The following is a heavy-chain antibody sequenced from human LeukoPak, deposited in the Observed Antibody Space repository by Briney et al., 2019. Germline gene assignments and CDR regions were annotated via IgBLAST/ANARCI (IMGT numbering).Heavy chain of an antibody. V-gene: IGHV1-8*01. Sequence: GASVKVSCKASGYTFTSYDINWVRQATGQGLEWMGWMNPNSGNTGYAQKFQGRVTMTRNTSISTAYMELSSLRSEDTAVYYCARSAYYYDSSGLTYAFDIWGQGTMVTVSS. CDR2: MNPNSGNT. D-gene: IGHD3-22*01. CDR3: ARSAYYYDSSGLTYAFDI. J-gene: IGHJ3*02. CDR1: GYTFTSYD.